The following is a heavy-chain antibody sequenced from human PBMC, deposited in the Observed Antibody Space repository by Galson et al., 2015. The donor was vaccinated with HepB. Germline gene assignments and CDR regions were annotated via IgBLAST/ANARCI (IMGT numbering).Heavy chain of an antibody. D-gene: IGHD3-10*01. CDR2: IKQDGSEK. Sequence: SLRLSCAASGFTFSSSGMHWVRQAPGKGLEWVANIKQDGSEKYYVDSVKGRFTISRDNAKNSLFLQMNSLRAEDTAVYHCARVRGSGALDYWSQGTLVTVSS. J-gene: IGHJ4*02. CDR1: GFTFSSSG. CDR3: ARVRGSGALDY. V-gene: IGHV3-7*01.